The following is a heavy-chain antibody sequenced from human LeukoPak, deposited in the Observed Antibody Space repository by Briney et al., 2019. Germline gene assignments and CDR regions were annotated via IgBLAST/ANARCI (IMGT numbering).Heavy chain of an antibody. CDR3: ARSRGSSRGYYYYYGMDV. V-gene: IGHV1-2*02. Sequence: ASVKVSCKASGYTFTGYYMHWVRQAPGQGLEWMGWINPSSGGTNYAQKFQGRVTMTRDTSISTAYMELSRLRSDDTAVYYCARSRGSSRGYYYYYGMDVWGQGTTVTVSS. J-gene: IGHJ6*02. CDR2: INPSSGGT. D-gene: IGHD6-13*01. CDR1: GYTFTGYY.